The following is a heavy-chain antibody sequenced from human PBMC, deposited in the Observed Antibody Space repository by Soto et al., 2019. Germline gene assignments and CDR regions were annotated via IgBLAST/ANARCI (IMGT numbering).Heavy chain of an antibody. CDR1: GFTFDDYG. CDR2: INWNGGST. J-gene: IGHJ3*02. CDR3: ARVLRYSSGWYGAFDI. Sequence: GGSLRLSCAASGFTFDDYGMSWVRQAPGKGLEWVSGINWNGGSTGYADSVKGRFTISRDNAKNSLYLQMNSLRAEDTALYLCARVLRYSSGWYGAFDIWGQGTMVTVSS. D-gene: IGHD6-19*01. V-gene: IGHV3-20*01.